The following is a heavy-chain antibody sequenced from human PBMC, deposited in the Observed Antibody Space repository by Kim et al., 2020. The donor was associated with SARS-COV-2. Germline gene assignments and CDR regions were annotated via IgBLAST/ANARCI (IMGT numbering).Heavy chain of an antibody. J-gene: IGHJ5*02. Sequence: GGSLRLSCAASGFTFSDYYMSWIRQAPGKGLEWVSYISSSGSTIYYADSVKGRFTISRDNAKNSLYLQMNSLRAEDTAVYYCARERSITIFGVFIIRWFDPWRGNPGHRLL. V-gene: IGHV3-11*01. CDR1: GFTFSDYY. CDR2: ISSSGSTI. D-gene: IGHD3-3*01. CDR3: ARERSITIFGVFIIRWFDP.